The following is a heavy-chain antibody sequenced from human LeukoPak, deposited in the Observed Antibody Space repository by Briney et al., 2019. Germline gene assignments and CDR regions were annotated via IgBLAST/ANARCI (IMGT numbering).Heavy chain of an antibody. CDR3: ARIVGGSPVY. CDR1: GDRVSSNSAA. D-gene: IGHD2-15*01. Sequence: SQTLSLTCACSGDRVSSNSAAGNWLRQSPPRGLEWRGRTYYRSKWHNEYAVSVKSRITINPDTAKDQFSLQLKSVIPEDTASYYCARIVGGSPVYWGQGTLVTVSS. CDR2: TYYRSKWHN. J-gene: IGHJ4*02. V-gene: IGHV6-1*01.